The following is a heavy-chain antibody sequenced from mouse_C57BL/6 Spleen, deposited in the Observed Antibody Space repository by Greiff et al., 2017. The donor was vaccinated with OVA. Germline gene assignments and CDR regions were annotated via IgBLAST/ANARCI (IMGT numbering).Heavy chain of an antibody. J-gene: IGHJ4*01. Sequence: ESGPGLVKPSQSLSLTCSVTGYSITSGYYWNWIRQFPGNKLEWMGYISYDGSNNYNPSLKNRISITRDTSKNQFFLKLNSVTTEDTATYYCARVHPYDYDAGYYAMDYWGQGTSVTVSS. CDR1: GYSITSGYY. V-gene: IGHV3-6*01. CDR3: ARVHPYDYDAGYYAMDY. D-gene: IGHD2-4*01. CDR2: ISYDGSN.